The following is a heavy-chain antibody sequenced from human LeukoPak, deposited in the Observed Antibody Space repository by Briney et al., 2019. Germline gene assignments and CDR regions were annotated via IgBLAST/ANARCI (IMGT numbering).Heavy chain of an antibody. Sequence: SETLSLTCTVSGGSISSYYWSWIRQPPGKGLEWIGYIYYSGSTNYNPSLKSRVTISVDTSKNQFSLKLSSVTAADTAVYYCAREYYGSGQFDYWGQGTLVTVSS. D-gene: IGHD3-10*01. CDR1: GGSISSYY. J-gene: IGHJ4*02. V-gene: IGHV4-59*01. CDR2: IYYSGST. CDR3: AREYYGSGQFDY.